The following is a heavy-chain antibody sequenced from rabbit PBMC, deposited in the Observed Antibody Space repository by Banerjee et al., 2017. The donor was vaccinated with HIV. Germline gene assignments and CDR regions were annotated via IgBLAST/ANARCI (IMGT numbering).Heavy chain of an antibody. CDR2: IYTGSYAST. V-gene: IGHV1S40*01. Sequence: QSLEESGGDLVKPGASLTLTCTASGFSLSRRDYMCWVRQAPGKGLEWIGTIYTGSYASTYYASWAKGRFTISKTSSTTVTLQMTSLTAADTATYFCARGVPGYPSLKLWGPGTLVTVS. D-gene: IGHD7-1*01. CDR3: ARGVPGYPSLKL. CDR1: GFSLSRRDY. J-gene: IGHJ6*01.